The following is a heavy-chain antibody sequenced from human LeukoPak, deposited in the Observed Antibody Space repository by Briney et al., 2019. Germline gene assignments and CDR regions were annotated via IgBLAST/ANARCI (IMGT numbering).Heavy chain of an antibody. J-gene: IGHJ4*02. CDR2: VDPEDGET. D-gene: IGHD2-15*01. CDR3: ATAGARYCSGGSCLDY. Sequence: ASVKISCKVSGYTFTDYYMHWVQQAPGKGLEWMGLVDPEDGETIYAEKFQGRVTITADTSTDTAYMELSSLRSEDTAVYYCATAGARYCSGGSCLDYWGQGTLSPSPQ. V-gene: IGHV1-69-2*01. CDR1: GYTFTDYY.